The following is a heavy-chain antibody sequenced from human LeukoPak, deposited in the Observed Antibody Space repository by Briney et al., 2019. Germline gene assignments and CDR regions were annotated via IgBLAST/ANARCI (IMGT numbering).Heavy chain of an antibody. CDR2: ISYDGSSK. CDR3: ASSLPYYDFWSGYLPY. CDR1: GFTFSSYA. J-gene: IGHJ4*02. D-gene: IGHD3-3*01. Sequence: GRSLRLSCAASGFTFSSYAMHWVRQAPGKGLEWVAVISYDGSSKYYADSVKGRFTISRDNSKNTLYLQMNSLRAEDTAVYYCASSLPYYDFWSGYLPYWGQGTLVTVSS. V-gene: IGHV3-30-3*01.